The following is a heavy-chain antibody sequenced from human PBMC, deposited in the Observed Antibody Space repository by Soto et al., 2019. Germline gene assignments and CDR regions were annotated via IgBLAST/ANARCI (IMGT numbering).Heavy chain of an antibody. CDR3: ASGAVVTPPALDY. CDR2: ISSSGSTI. CDR1: GFTFSDYY. D-gene: IGHD2-21*02. V-gene: IGHV3-11*01. J-gene: IGHJ4*02. Sequence: QVQLVESGGGLVKPGGSLRLSCAASGFTFSDYYMSWIRQAPGKGLEWVSYISSSGSTIYYANSVKGSFTNSRDNAKNSLDLQMNSLRAEDTAVYYCASGAVVTPPALDYWGQGTLVTVSS.